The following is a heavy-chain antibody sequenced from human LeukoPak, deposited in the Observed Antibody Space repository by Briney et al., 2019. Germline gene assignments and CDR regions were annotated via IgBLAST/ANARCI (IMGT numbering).Heavy chain of an antibody. Sequence: PGGSLRLSCAASGFTFSSYSMNWVRQAPGKGLEWVSSISSSSSYIYYADSVKGRFTISRDNAKNSLYLQMNSLRAEDTAAYYCAREGIAAAGDYWGQGTLVTVSS. D-gene: IGHD6-13*01. V-gene: IGHV3-21*01. J-gene: IGHJ4*02. CDR3: AREGIAAAGDY. CDR2: ISSSSSYI. CDR1: GFTFSSYS.